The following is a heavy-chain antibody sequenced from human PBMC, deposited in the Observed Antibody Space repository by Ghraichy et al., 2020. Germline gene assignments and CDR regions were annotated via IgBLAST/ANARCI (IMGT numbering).Heavy chain of an antibody. CDR3: ARDEI. V-gene: IGHV3-7*01. CDR2: INQGGGGK. CDR1: GFTFSASW. Sequence: GGSLRLSCAASGFTFSASWMSWVRQAPGRGLEWVANINQGGGGKNFGDSVKGRFTISRDNTRNSLYLQMNSLRSEDTAIYYCARDEIWGQGTMVIVSS. J-gene: IGHJ3*02.